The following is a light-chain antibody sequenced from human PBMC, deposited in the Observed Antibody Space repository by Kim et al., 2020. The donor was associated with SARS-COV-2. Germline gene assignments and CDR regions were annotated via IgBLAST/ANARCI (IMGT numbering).Light chain of an antibody. CDR1: QSVSSNY. Sequence: DIVLTQSPGTLSLSPGERATLSCRASQSVSSNYLAWYQQKPGQTPRLLIYGASSRATGIPDRFNGGGSGTDFTLTISRLEPEDFAVYYCQQYDPSPWTFGQGTKVDIK. J-gene: IGKJ1*01. CDR3: QQYDPSPWT. V-gene: IGKV3-20*01. CDR2: GAS.